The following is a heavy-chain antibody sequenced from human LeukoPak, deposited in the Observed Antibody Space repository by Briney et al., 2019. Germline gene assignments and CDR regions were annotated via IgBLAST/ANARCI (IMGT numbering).Heavy chain of an antibody. Sequence: SVRLSCAASGFTVSNNYMSWVRQAPGTGLEWVSYINYVDTTIYYADSVKGRFTISRDNAESSLYLQMNGLRAEDSAVYYCARGPYPGSMFLDHWGQGTLVTVSS. V-gene: IGHV3-11*04. CDR2: INYVDTTI. CDR3: ARGPYPGSMFLDH. D-gene: IGHD3-10*02. CDR1: GFTVSNNY. J-gene: IGHJ4*02.